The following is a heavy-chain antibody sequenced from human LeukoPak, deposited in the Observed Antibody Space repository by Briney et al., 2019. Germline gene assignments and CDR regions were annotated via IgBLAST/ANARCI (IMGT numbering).Heavy chain of an antibody. CDR3: ARDSRGLLSGGGSGSDYYYYYMDV. D-gene: IGHD3-10*01. J-gene: IGHJ6*03. CDR1: GGSISSGGYY. CDR2: IYHSGST. Sequence: IPSETLSLTCTVSGGSISSGGYYWSWIRQPPGKGLEWIGYIYHSGSTYYNPSLKSRVTISVDRSKNQFSLKLSSVTAADTAAYYCARDSRGLLSGGGSGSDYYYYYMDVWGKGTTVTVSS. V-gene: IGHV4-30-2*01.